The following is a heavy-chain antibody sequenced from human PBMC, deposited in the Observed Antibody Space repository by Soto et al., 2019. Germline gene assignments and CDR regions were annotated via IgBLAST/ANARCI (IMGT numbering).Heavy chain of an antibody. J-gene: IGHJ4*02. V-gene: IGHV3-23*01. CDR1: GFIFSSYA. Sequence: EVQLLESGGGLVQPGGSLRLSCAASGFIFSSYAMTWVRQAPGKGLQWVSTITGNGGNTYYADSVKGRFAISRDSSKNTLYLEMSSLRADDTAVYYCAKVWSIVVVPALFDFWGQGTLVTVSS. CDR2: ITGNGGNT. CDR3: AKVWSIVVVPALFDF. D-gene: IGHD2-2*01.